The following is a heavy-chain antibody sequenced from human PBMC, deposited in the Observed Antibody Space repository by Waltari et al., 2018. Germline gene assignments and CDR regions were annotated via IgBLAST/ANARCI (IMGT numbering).Heavy chain of an antibody. CDR1: GGSFSGYY. Sequence: QVQLQQWGAGLLKPSETLSLTCAVYGGSFSGYYWSWIRQPPGKGLEWIGEINHSGSSTYNPALKSRGTISVDTSKNQFALKLSSVTAADTAVYYCARGLYSYGSFDYWGQGTLVTVSS. J-gene: IGHJ4*02. CDR2: INHSGSS. V-gene: IGHV4-34*01. D-gene: IGHD5-18*01. CDR3: ARGLYSYGSFDY.